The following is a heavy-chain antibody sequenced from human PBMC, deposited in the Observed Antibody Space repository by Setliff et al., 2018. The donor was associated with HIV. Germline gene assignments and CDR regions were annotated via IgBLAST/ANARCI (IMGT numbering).Heavy chain of an antibody. CDR2: IKTDGGTT. Sequence: GGSLRLSCVGSGFTFKTYSMNWVRQAPGKGLEWLSYIKTDGGTTYDADSVEGRFTISLDRPKIQFSLKLSSVTAADTAIYYCARDPGITAAGTEYFDSWGQGILVTVSS. V-gene: IGHV3-48*01. J-gene: IGHJ4*02. CDR3: ARDPGITAAGTEYFDS. CDR1: GFTFKTYS. D-gene: IGHD6-13*01.